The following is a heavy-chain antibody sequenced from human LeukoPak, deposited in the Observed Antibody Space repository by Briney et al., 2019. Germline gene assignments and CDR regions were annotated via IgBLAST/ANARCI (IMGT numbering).Heavy chain of an antibody. D-gene: IGHD2-2*01. CDR1: GFTFSSNW. Sequence: GGSLRLSCAASGFTFSSNWMSWVRQAPGKGLEWVANINQDGGEKYYVDSVKGRFTISRDNAKNSLFLQMNSLRAEDTAVYHCATGRSCTTCYLPDYWGQGTLVTVSS. CDR2: INQDGGEK. CDR3: ATGRSCTTCYLPDY. J-gene: IGHJ4*02. V-gene: IGHV3-7*01.